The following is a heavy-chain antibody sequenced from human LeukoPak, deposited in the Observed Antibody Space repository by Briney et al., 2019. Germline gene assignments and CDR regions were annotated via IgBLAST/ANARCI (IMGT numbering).Heavy chain of an antibody. J-gene: IGHJ3*02. CDR3: ARHSVSRRSPSDPFNI. Sequence: GESLQISCKASGSNFTSHWIGGVRKMPGKGLEWMGIIYPGDSHTRDSPSFEGQVTVSVDKSISTAYLQWSSLKASDTAMYYCARHSVSRRSPSDPFNIWGQGTMVTVSS. CDR2: IYPGDSHT. D-gene: IGHD5/OR15-5a*01. CDR1: GSNFTSHW. V-gene: IGHV5-51*01.